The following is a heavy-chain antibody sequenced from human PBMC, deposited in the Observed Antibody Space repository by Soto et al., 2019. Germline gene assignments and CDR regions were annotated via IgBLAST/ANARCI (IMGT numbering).Heavy chain of an antibody. V-gene: IGHV5-51*01. D-gene: IGHD3-3*01. CDR2: IYPSDSDT. CDR3: ARGRVASRTFDS. J-gene: IGHJ4*02. Sequence: GESLKISCQASDYSFTSYWIAWVRQMPGQGLELMGIIYPSDSDTRYSPSFQGQVSISADKSITTAYLQWTSLRSSDTAIYYCARGRVASRTFDSWGQGTLVTVSS. CDR1: DYSFTSYW.